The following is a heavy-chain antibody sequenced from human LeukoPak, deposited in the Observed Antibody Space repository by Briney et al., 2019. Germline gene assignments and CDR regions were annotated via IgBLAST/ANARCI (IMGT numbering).Heavy chain of an antibody. CDR1: GGTFSSYA. CDR3: ASSPVRGVLYSMDV. J-gene: IGHJ6*04. V-gene: IGHV1-69*06. Sequence: GASVKVSCTASGGTFSSYAISWVRQAPGQGLEWMGGIIPIFGTANYAQKFQGRVTITADKSTSTAYMELSSLRSEDTAVYYCASSPVRGVLYSMDVWGKGTTVTVSS. D-gene: IGHD3-10*01. CDR2: IIPIFGTA.